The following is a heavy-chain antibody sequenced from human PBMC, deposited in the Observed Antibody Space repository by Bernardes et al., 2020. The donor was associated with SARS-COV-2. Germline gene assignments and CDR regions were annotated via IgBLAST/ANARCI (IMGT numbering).Heavy chain of an antibody. CDR2: IYHSGSP. J-gene: IGHJ6*02. D-gene: IGHD1-26*01. CDR3: ARQELHPLGYFYGFDV. V-gene: IGHV4-4*02. Sequence: SETLSLTCAVSGGSISSSNWWSWVRHPPKKGQEWIGKIYHSGSPNYNPSLKSRVTISVDKSKNQFSLKLNSVTAADTAVYFCARQELHPLGYFYGFDVWGRGTTVTVSS. CDR1: GGSISSSNW.